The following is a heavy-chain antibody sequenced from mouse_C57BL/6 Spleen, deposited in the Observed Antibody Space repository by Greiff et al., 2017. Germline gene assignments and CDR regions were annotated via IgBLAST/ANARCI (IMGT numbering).Heavy chain of an antibody. J-gene: IGHJ4*01. CDR2: IYPGDGDT. CDR1: GYAFSSYW. CDR3: ARGSYYGTPYAMDY. D-gene: IGHD1-1*01. Sequence: QVHVKQSGAELVKPGASVKISCKASGYAFSSYWMNWVKQRPGKGLEWIGQIYPGDGDTNYNGKFKGKATLTADKSSSTAYMQLSSLTSEDSAVYFCARGSYYGTPYAMDYWGQGTSVTVSS. V-gene: IGHV1-80*01.